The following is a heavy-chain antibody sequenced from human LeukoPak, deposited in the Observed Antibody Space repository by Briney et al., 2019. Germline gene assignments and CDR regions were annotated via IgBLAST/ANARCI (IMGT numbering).Heavy chain of an antibody. CDR1: GGTFSSYA. CDR2: IIPVFGTA. V-gene: IGHV1-69*01. D-gene: IGHD4-23*01. J-gene: IGHJ5*02. Sequence: ASVKVSCKASGGTFSSYAISWVRQAHGQGLEWMGGIIPVFGTANYAQKFQGRVTITADESTSTAYMELSSLRSEDTAVYYCARVSGNYIYNWFDPWGQGTLVTVSS. CDR3: ARVSGNYIYNWFDP.